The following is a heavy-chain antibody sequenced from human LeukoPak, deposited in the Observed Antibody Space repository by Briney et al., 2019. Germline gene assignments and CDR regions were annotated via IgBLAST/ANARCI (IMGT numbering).Heavy chain of an antibody. J-gene: IGHJ4*02. CDR3: AKGKRGIDY. D-gene: IGHD7-27*01. CDR1: GFTFNNFA. CDR2: VNFRCTIS. Sequence: GGSLRLSCAASGFTFNNFAMNWVRQAPGEGLEGVSSVNFRCTISYYADSVKGRFTISRDNSKNTLFLQMDSLRAEDAAIYYCAKGKRGIDYWGQGTLVTVSS. V-gene: IGHV3-23*01.